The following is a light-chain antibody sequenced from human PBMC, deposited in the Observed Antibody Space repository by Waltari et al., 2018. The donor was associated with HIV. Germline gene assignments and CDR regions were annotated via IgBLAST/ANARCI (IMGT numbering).Light chain of an antibody. Sequence: EIILSQSPLSLPDTPGEPASISCRSNQSIMHSNGYNYLDWYLQRPGQPPRLLISVVSDRAAGVPDRFSGSGSGTEFMLKISKVEAEDVGIYYCMQSLQTPWTFGQGTKVEVK. CDR2: VVS. J-gene: IGKJ1*01. V-gene: IGKV2-28*01. CDR1: QSIMHSNGYNY. CDR3: MQSLQTPWT.